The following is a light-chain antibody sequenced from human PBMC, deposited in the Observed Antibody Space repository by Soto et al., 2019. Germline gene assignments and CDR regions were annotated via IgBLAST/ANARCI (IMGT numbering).Light chain of an antibody. CDR3: QQSYSTPSFT. Sequence: DIQMTQSPSSLSXSXXXXXXXXXRAXQSISSYLNWYQQKPGKAPKLLIYAASSLQSGVPSRFSGSGSGTDFTLTISSLQPEDFATYYCQQSYSTPSFTFGPGTKVDIK. V-gene: IGKV1-39*01. CDR1: QSISSY. CDR2: AAS. J-gene: IGKJ3*01.